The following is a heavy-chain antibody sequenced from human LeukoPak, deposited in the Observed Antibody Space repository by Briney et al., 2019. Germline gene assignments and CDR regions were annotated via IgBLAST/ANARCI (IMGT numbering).Heavy chain of an antibody. CDR2: IYYSGST. D-gene: IGHD6-19*01. Sequence: PSETLSLTCTVSGGSISSSSYYWGWIRQPPGKGLEWIGSIYYSGSTYYNPSLKSRVTVSVDTSKNQFSLKLGSVTAADTAVYYCARKDDSGRGVNAFDIWGQGTMVTVSS. V-gene: IGHV4-39*01. J-gene: IGHJ3*02. CDR3: ARKDDSGRGVNAFDI. CDR1: GGSISSSSYY.